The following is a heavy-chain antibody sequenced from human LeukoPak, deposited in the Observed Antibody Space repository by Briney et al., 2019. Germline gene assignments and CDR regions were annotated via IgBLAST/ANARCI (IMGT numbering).Heavy chain of an antibody. Sequence: SETLSLTCAVYGGSFSGYYWSWIRQPPGKGLEWIGEINHSGSTNYNPSLKSRVTISVDTSKNQFSLKLSSVIAADTAVYYCARGFPLPAALKTHWFDPWGQGTLVTVSS. CDR3: ARGFPLPAALKTHWFDP. D-gene: IGHD2-2*01. CDR1: GGSFSGYY. CDR2: INHSGST. J-gene: IGHJ5*02. V-gene: IGHV4-34*01.